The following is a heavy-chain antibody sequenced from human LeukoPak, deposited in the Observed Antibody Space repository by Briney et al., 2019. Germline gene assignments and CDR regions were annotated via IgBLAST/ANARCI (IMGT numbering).Heavy chain of an antibody. CDR2: IKSDGRT. CDR1: GFTVSNFW. Sequence: GGSLRLSCAASGFTVSNFWMHWVRQAPGQGLVWVSLIKSDGRTYYADSVKGRFTISRDNSKNTLYLQMNSLRAEDTAVYYCASVPFSSGFHYWGQGTLVTVSS. J-gene: IGHJ4*02. CDR3: ASVPFSSGFHY. D-gene: IGHD3-22*01. V-gene: IGHV3-53*01.